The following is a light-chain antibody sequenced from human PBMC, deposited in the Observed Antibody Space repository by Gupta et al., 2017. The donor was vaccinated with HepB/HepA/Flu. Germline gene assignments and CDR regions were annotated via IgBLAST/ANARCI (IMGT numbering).Light chain of an antibody. V-gene: IGLV1-44*01. CDR3: ETWDDSLSGWV. CDR2: SID. Sequence: QSVLTQPPSASGTPGQRVTISCSGSSSNIGSNTVTWYQQLPGTAPKLLIYSIDQRPSGVPDRFSGSKSGTSASLAISGLQSEDEADYYWETWDDSLSGWVFGGGTKLTVL. CDR1: SSNIGSNT. J-gene: IGLJ3*02.